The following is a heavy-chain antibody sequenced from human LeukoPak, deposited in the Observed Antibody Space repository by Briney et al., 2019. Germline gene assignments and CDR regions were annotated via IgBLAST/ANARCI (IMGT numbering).Heavy chain of an antibody. CDR2: IYYSGST. D-gene: IGHD5-12*01. V-gene: IGHV4-59*01. J-gene: IGHJ4*02. Sequence: SETLSLTCTVSGGSISSYYWSWIRQPPGKGLEWIGYIYYSGSTNYNPSLKSRVTISVDTSKNQFSLKLSSVTAADTAVYYCATQSGGMVATFDYWGQGTLVTVSS. CDR3: ATQSGGMVATFDY. CDR1: GGSISSYY.